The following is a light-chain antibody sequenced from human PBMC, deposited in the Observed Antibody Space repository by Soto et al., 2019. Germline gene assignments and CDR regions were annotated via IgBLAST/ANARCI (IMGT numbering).Light chain of an antibody. V-gene: IGLV2-14*01. CDR1: SSDVGGYNY. Sequence: QSVLTQPASVSGSPGQSITISCTGTSSDVGGYNYVSWYQQHPGKAPKLMIYEVSNRPSGVSHRFSGSKSGNTASLTISGLQSEDEADYYCSSYISRSTPVVFGGGTQLTVL. J-gene: IGLJ2*01. CDR3: SSYISRSTPVV. CDR2: EVS.